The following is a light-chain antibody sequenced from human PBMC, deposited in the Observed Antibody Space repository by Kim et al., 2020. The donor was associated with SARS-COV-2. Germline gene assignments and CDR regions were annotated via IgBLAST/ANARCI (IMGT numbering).Light chain of an antibody. CDR3: SAWDRTLSAWV. Sequence: RTATRTCSGNTNNVGDQGAAWLQQHQGHPPKLLSYRNNNRPAGISERFSASRSGNTASLTITGLQPEDEADYYCSAWDRTLSAWVFGGGTKLTVL. J-gene: IGLJ3*02. CDR1: TNNVGDQG. CDR2: RNN. V-gene: IGLV10-54*04.